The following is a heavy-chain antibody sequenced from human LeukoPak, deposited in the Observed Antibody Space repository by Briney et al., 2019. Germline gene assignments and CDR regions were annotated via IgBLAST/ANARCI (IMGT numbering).Heavy chain of an antibody. CDR3: ARGGGTYYYGSGSPTDP. CDR2: INPNSGGT. D-gene: IGHD3-10*01. J-gene: IGHJ5*02. V-gene: IGHV1-2*04. Sequence: ASVKVSCKASGYTFTGYYMHWVRQAPGQGLEWMGWINPNSGGTNYAQKFQGWVTMTRDTSISTAYMELSRLRSDDTAVYYCARGGGTYYYGSGSPTDPWGQGTLVTVSS. CDR1: GYTFTGYY.